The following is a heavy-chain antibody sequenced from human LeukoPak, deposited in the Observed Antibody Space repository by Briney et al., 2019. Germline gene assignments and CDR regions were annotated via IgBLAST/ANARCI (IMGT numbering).Heavy chain of an antibody. CDR2: IYPGDSDT. CDR1: GYNFTSYW. J-gene: IGHJ4*02. CDR3: ARQGYSSADY. Sequence: GESLKISCEGSGYNFTSYWIAWVRQMPGKGLEWMGIIYPGDSDTRYSPSFQGQVTISADKSISTASLQWGSLKASDTAMYYCARQGYSSADYWGQGTLVTVSS. D-gene: IGHD6-19*01. V-gene: IGHV5-51*01.